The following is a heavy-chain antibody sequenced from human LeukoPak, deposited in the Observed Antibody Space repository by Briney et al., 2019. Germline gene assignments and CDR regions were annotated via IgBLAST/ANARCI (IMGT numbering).Heavy chain of an antibody. D-gene: IGHD2-2*01. CDR1: GFTFSDYY. CDR3: ARVRGSGCSITSCLSNWFDP. V-gene: IGHV3-11*05. CDR2: ISGSNSYT. Sequence: GGSLRLSCAASGFTFSDYYMSWIRWAPGKGLEWVSYISGSNSYTNYADSVKGRFTISRDNAKNSLYLQMNSLRAEDTAVHYCARVRGSGCSITSCLSNWFDPWGQGTLVTVSS. J-gene: IGHJ5*02.